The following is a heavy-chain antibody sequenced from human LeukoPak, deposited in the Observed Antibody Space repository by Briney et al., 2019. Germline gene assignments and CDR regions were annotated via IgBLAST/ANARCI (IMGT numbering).Heavy chain of an antibody. CDR1: GGSFSGYY. CDR2: INHSGST. J-gene: IGHJ4*02. V-gene: IGHV4-34*01. CDR3: ARDGGVSGYDLFDY. Sequence: SETLSLTCAVYGGSFSGYYWSWIRQPPGKGLEWIGEINHSGSTNYNPSLKSRVTISVDTSKNQFSLKLSSVTAADTAVYYCARDGGVSGYDLFDYWGQGTLVTVSS. D-gene: IGHD5-12*01.